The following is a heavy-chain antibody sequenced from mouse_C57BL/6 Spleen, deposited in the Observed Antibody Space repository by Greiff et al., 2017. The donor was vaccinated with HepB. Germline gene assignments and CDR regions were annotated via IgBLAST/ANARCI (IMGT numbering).Heavy chain of an antibody. Sequence: DVMLVESGEGLVKPGGSLKLSCAASGFTFSSYAMSWVRQTPEKRLEWVAYISSGGDYIYYADTVKGRFTISRDNARNTLYLQMSSLKSEDTAMYYCTRDGPMVTTLAMDYWGQGTSVTVSS. J-gene: IGHJ4*01. V-gene: IGHV5-9-1*02. CDR1: GFTFSSYA. CDR3: TRDGPMVTTLAMDY. CDR2: ISSGGDYI. D-gene: IGHD2-2*01.